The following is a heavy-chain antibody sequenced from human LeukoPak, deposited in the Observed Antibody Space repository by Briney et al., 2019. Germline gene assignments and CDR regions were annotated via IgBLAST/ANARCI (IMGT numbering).Heavy chain of an antibody. CDR1: GFTFSSYW. CDR2: INSDGSST. V-gene: IGHV3-74*01. J-gene: IGHJ5*02. Sequence: AGGSLRLSCAASGFTFSSYWMHWVRQAPGKGLVWVSRINSDGSSTSYADSVKGRSTISRDNAKNTLYLQMNSLRAEDTAVYYCARDGSGSYWFDPWGQGTLVTVSS. D-gene: IGHD3-10*01. CDR3: ARDGSGSYWFDP.